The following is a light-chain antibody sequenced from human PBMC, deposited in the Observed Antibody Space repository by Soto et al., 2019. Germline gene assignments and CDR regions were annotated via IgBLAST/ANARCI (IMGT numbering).Light chain of an antibody. V-gene: IGLV1-40*01. CDR2: GNT. Sequence: QSVLTQPPSVSGAPGQRVTISCTGSSSNIGAGYDVHWYQQLPVRAPKLLIYGNTNRPSGVPDRFSGSKSGTSASLAITGLQAEDEADYYCLSFDSSLSVVFGGGTKPPS. CDR1: SSNIGAGYD. CDR3: LSFDSSLSVV. J-gene: IGLJ2*01.